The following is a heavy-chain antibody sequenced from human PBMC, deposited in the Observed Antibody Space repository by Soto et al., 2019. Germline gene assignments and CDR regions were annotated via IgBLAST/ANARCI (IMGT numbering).Heavy chain of an antibody. CDR3: VKNSGWFNT. CDR1: GCTFGTTD. D-gene: IGHD3-10*01. J-gene: IGHJ5*02. V-gene: IGHV3-23*01. Sequence: LRLSCAASGCTFGTTDMSWVRQAPGEGLEWVSTIDGSGGITYYADSVKGRFTISRDNSRNTVYLQMNSLRGDDTALYYCVKNSGWFNTWGQGALVTVSS. CDR2: IDGSGGIT.